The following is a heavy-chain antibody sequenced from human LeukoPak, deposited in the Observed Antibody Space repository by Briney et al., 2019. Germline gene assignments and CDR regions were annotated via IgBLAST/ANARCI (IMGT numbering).Heavy chain of an antibody. CDR2: INHSGST. D-gene: IGHD3-10*01. CDR1: GGSFSGYY. Sequence: SEALSLTCAVYGGSFSGYYWSWIRQPPGKGLEWIGEINHSGSTNYNPSLKSRVTIPVDTSKNQFSLKLSSVTAADTAVYYCARLAHMVRGVNRDYWGQGTLFTVSS. V-gene: IGHV4-34*01. J-gene: IGHJ4*02. CDR3: ARLAHMVRGVNRDY.